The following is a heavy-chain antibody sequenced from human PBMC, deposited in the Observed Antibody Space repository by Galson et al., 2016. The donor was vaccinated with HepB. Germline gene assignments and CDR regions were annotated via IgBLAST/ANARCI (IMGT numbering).Heavy chain of an antibody. J-gene: IGHJ4*02. D-gene: IGHD2-21*02. Sequence: SLRLSCAASGFTFSRYGMHWVRQAPGKGLEWVAVISYDGGDKHYADSVKGRFTVSRDNSKNTLFRQMNSLRFEEPAVYYCAKLDCGRDCPRDDWGQGPRSPSP. CDR2: ISYDGGDK. CDR1: GFTFSRYG. V-gene: IGHV3-30*19. CDR3: AKLDCGRDCPRDD.